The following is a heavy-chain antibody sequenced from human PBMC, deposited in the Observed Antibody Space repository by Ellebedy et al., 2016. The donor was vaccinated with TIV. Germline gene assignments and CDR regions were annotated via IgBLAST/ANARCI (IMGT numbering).Heavy chain of an antibody. J-gene: IGHJ5*01. CDR2: TYYRSKWYT. D-gene: IGHD6-19*01. CDR3: AREKGAMPGTPNWFDS. Sequence: SETLSLTCAISGDSVSSNSAAWNWIRQSPSRGLEWLGRTYYRSKWYTAYAVSVKSRITINPDTSKNQLSLQLNSATPEDTAVYYCAREKGAMPGTPNWFDSWGQGTLVTVSS. V-gene: IGHV6-1*01. CDR1: GDSVSSNSAA.